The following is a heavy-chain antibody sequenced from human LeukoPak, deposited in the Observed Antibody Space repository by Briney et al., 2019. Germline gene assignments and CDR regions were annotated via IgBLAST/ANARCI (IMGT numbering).Heavy chain of an antibody. V-gene: IGHV1-69*02. CDR1: GDTFSSYT. Sequence: SLKVSCKAPGDTFSSYTISWVRQAPVQGLEWMGRIIPILGIAKYAQKCHGRVTINADKSTSTAYMEMSSLRSEDTAVYYCARVSTYYYYYMDVWGKGTTVTVSS. J-gene: IGHJ6*03. CDR3: ARVSTYYYYYMDV. D-gene: IGHD1-1*01. CDR2: IIPILGIA.